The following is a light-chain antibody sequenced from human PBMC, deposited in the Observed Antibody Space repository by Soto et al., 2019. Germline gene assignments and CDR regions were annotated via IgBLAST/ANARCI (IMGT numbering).Light chain of an antibody. CDR3: CSFAGTSYV. J-gene: IGLJ1*01. CDR1: SSDVGTYNL. V-gene: IGLV2-23*01. CDR2: EAA. Sequence: QSLLTQPAALTWAPGQSITLSCAGTSSDVGTYNLVSWYQQHAGKVPKLIIYEAAKRPSGVSNRFSGYRSANTDSLTSSGLQAEDEADYYCCSFAGTSYVFGTGTKVTVL.